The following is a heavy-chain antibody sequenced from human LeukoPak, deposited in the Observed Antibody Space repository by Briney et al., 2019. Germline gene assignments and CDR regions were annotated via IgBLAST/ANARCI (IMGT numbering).Heavy chain of an antibody. CDR3: ARVGLDWGSIDY. CDR1: GGSISSGGYS. Sequence: PQTLSLTCAVSGGSISSGGYSWTWIRQPPGKGLEWIGYIYHSGSTYYNPSLKSRVTISLDTSKNQFSLKLSSVTAADTAVYYCARVGLDWGSIDYWGQGTLVTVSS. CDR2: IYHSGST. D-gene: IGHD3/OR15-3a*01. V-gene: IGHV4-30-2*01. J-gene: IGHJ4*02.